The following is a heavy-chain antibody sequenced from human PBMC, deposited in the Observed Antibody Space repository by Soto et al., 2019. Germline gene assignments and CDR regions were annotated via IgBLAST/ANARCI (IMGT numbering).Heavy chain of an antibody. CDR1: GFTFSSYS. D-gene: IGHD1-1*01. Sequence: EVQLLESGRSLVQPGGSLKLSCAASGFTFSSYSMSWVRQAPGKGLEWVSGISGSGGSTYNADSVKGRFTISGDNSRNTLYLQMNSLRAEDTAIYYCAKSTGDNWNTYHFDYWGQGTLVTVSS. J-gene: IGHJ4*02. V-gene: IGHV3-23*01. CDR3: AKSTGDNWNTYHFDY. CDR2: ISGSGGST.